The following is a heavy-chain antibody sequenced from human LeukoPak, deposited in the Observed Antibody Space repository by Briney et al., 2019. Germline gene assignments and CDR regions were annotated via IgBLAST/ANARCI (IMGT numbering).Heavy chain of an antibody. CDR3: AKGGDGYNYYFDY. CDR1: GFTFSDYA. D-gene: IGHD5-24*01. CDR2: ISGSGGSI. J-gene: IGHJ4*02. Sequence: GGSLRLSCAASGFTFSDYAMSWVRQAPGKGLEWVSGISGSGGSIRYADSVKGRFIISRDNSKNTLYLQMNSLRAEDTAVYYCAKGGDGYNYYFDYWGQETLVTVSS. V-gene: IGHV3-23*01.